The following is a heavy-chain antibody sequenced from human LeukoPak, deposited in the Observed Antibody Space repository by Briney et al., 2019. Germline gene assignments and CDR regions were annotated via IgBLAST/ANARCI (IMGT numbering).Heavy chain of an antibody. Sequence: GGSLRLSCAASGFTFSSYAMSWVRQAPGKGLEWVSGISGSGGNTYYADSVKGRFTISRDNSKNTLYLQMSRLRAEDTAVYYCAKGNSSGYYSPIDYWGQGTLVTVSS. J-gene: IGHJ4*02. D-gene: IGHD3-22*01. V-gene: IGHV3-23*01. CDR1: GFTFSSYA. CDR3: AKGNSSGYYSPIDY. CDR2: ISGSGGNT.